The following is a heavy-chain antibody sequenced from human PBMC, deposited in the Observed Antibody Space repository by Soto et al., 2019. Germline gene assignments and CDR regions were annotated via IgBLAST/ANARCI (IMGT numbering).Heavy chain of an antibody. CDR3: ASVPTPYCGGDCYSRFSASPRY. CDR2: IYPGDSDT. Sequence: PGESLKISCKGSGYSFTSYWIGWVRQMPGKGLEWMGIIYPGDSDTRYSPSFQGQVTISADKSISTAYLQWSSLKASDTAMYYCASVPTPYCGGDCYSRFSASPRYWGQGTLVTVSS. V-gene: IGHV5-51*01. CDR1: GYSFTSYW. J-gene: IGHJ4*02. D-gene: IGHD2-21*02.